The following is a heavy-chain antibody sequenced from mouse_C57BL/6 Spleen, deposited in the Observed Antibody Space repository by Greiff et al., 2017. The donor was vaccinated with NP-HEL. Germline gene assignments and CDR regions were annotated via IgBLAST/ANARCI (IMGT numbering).Heavy chain of an antibody. D-gene: IGHD6-1*01. Sequence: EVMLVESGGGLVQSGRSLRLSCATSGFTFSDFYMEWVRQAPGKGLEWIAASRNKANDYTTEYSASVKGRFIVSRDTSQSILYLQMNALRAEDTAMYYCAGDAPPCHYYAMDYWGQGTSVTVSS. CDR2: SRNKANDYTT. J-gene: IGHJ4*01. CDR3: AGDAPPCHYYAMDY. CDR1: GFTFSDFY. V-gene: IGHV7-1*01.